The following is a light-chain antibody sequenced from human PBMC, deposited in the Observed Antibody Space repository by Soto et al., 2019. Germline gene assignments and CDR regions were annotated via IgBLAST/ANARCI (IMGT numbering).Light chain of an antibody. V-gene: IGKV3-20*01. CDR2: SAS. Sequence: PGDRATLSCRASQTVTGNYLAWYHQKPGQAPRLLIHSASSRATGIPDRFSASGTGTEFTLTVSSLQPDDFATYYCQQYNAYPWTFGQGTKVDI. CDR1: QTVTGNY. J-gene: IGKJ1*01. CDR3: QQYNAYPWT.